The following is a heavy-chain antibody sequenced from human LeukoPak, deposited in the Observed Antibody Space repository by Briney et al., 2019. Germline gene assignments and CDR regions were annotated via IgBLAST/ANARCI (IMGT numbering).Heavy chain of an antibody. Sequence: GGSLRLSCAASGFTFNSYAMTWVRQAPGKGLEWVANIKQDGSEKYYVDSVKGRFTISRDNAKNSLYLQMNSLRAEDTAVYYCARDTYSSGWYVFWGQGTLVTVSS. CDR1: GFTFNSYA. D-gene: IGHD6-19*01. J-gene: IGHJ4*02. V-gene: IGHV3-7*01. CDR2: IKQDGSEK. CDR3: ARDTYSSGWYVF.